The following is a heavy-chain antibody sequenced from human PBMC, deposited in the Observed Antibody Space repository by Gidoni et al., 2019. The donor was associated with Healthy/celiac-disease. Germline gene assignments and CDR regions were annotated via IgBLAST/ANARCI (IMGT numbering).Heavy chain of an antibody. CDR3: ARVTIAGPNNPYSGSYRFDY. D-gene: IGHD1-26*01. CDR1: GGSFSGYY. J-gene: IGHJ4*02. V-gene: IGHV4-34*01. CDR2: INHSGST. Sequence: QVQLQQWGAGLLKPSETLSLTCAVYGGSFSGYYWSWIRQPPGKGLEWIGEINHSGSTNYNPSLKSRVTISVDTSKNQFSLKLSSVTAADTAVYYCARVTIAGPNNPYSGSYRFDYWGQGTLVTVSS.